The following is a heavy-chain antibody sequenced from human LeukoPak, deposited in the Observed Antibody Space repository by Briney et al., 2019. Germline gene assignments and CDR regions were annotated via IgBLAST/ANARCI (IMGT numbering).Heavy chain of an antibody. CDR1: GFTFSDYY. Sequence: PGGSLRLSCAASGFTFSDYYMNWIRQAPGKGLEWVSYLSHTSSYTNYADSVKGRFTISRDNAKNSLYLQINSLRAEDTAVYYCARSSYSSSSSVWGQGTMVTVSS. D-gene: IGHD6-6*01. J-gene: IGHJ3*01. V-gene: IGHV3-11*03. CDR2: LSHTSSYT. CDR3: ARSSYSSSSSV.